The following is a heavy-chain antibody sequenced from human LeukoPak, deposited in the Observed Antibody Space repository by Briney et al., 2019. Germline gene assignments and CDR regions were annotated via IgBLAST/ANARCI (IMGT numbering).Heavy chain of an antibody. CDR1: GFTFSSYG. CDR3: ARDPSSSWFDY. J-gene: IGHJ4*02. Sequence: PGRSLRLSCAASGFTFSSYGMHWVHRAPGKGLECVAVIWYDGSNKYYADSVKGRFTISRDNSKNTLYLQMNSLRAEDTAVYYCARDPSSSWFDYWGQGTLVTVSS. D-gene: IGHD6-13*01. CDR2: IWYDGSNK. V-gene: IGHV3-33*01.